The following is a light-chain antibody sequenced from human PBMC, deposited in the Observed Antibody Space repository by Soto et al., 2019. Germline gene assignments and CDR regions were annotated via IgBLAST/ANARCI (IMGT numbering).Light chain of an antibody. J-gene: IGKJ2*01. V-gene: IGKV3-15*01. CDR1: QSVSNN. CDR2: GAS. Sequence: EIVMTQSPATLSVSPGERATLSCRASQSVSNNLAWYQQKAGQAPRLLIYGASTRATGIPARFSGSGSGTEFTLTISSLQSEDFAVYYCQRYGSSPLYTFGQGTKLEIK. CDR3: QRYGSSPLYT.